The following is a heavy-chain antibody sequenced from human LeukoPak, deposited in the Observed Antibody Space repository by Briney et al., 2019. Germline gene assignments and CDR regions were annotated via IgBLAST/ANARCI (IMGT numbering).Heavy chain of an antibody. CDR2: IWYDGSNK. Sequence: GRSLRLSCAASGFTYNDYGIQWVRQAPGKELEWVTVIWYDGSNKFYADSVKGRFTISRDNSKNTLYLQMNSLRAEDTAVYYCARHSEGAIDYWGQGTLVTVSS. V-gene: IGHV3-33*01. D-gene: IGHD1-26*01. J-gene: IGHJ4*02. CDR1: GFTYNDYG. CDR3: ARHSEGAIDY.